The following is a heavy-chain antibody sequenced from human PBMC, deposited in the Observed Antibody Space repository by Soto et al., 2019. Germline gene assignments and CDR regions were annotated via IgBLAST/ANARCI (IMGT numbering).Heavy chain of an antibody. CDR2: IIPILGIA. V-gene: IGHV1-69*02. J-gene: IGHJ4*02. D-gene: IGHD3-9*01. CDR3: ARARNFLTGYYKGGFYYFDY. Sequence: SVKVSCKASGGTFSSYTISWVRQAPGQGLEWMGRIIPILGIANYAQKFQGRVTITADKSTSTAYMELSSLRAEDTAVYYCARARNFLTGYYKGGFYYFDYWGQGTPVTVSS. CDR1: GGTFSSYT.